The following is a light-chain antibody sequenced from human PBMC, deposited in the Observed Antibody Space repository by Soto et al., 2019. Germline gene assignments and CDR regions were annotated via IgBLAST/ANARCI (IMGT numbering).Light chain of an antibody. CDR2: DAS. J-gene: IGKJ1*01. CDR1: QSISSW. Sequence: DIQMTQSPATLSASVRDRFTITCRASQSISSWLAWYQQKPGKAPKLLIYDASSLESGVPSRFSGSGSGTEFTLTISSLQPDDFATYYCQQYNSYSWTFGQGTKV. CDR3: QQYNSYSWT. V-gene: IGKV1-5*01.